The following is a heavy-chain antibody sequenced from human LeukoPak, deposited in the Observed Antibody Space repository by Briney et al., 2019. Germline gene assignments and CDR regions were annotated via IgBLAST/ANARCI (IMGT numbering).Heavy chain of an antibody. J-gene: IGHJ4*02. CDR1: GFTFSSYS. D-gene: IGHD3-10*01. V-gene: IGHV3-21*01. CDR2: ISSSSSYI. Sequence: GGSLRLSCAASGFTFSSYSMNWVRQAPGKGLEWVSSISSSSSYIYYAGSVKGRFTISRDNAKNSLYLQMNSLRAEDTAVYYCARDERVRGGNFDYWGQGTLVTVSS. CDR3: ARDERVRGGNFDY.